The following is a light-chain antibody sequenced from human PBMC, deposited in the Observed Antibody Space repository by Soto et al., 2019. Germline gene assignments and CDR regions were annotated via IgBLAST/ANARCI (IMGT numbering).Light chain of an antibody. CDR3: QQSFITPFT. Sequence: DIQMTQFPSSLAASVGDRITITCRANQEINSYVNWYVQKPGKAPDLLVYAASSLQSGVPSRFSGSGSGTDFILTISSLQPEDSATYYCQQSFITPFTFGGGTKVEVK. V-gene: IGKV1-39*01. J-gene: IGKJ4*01. CDR2: AAS. CDR1: QEINSY.